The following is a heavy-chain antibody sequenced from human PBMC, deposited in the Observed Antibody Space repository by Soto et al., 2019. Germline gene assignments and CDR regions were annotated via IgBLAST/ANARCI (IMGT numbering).Heavy chain of an antibody. CDR2: ISKSDYT. CDR3: AREDSIIIPAVSDF. D-gene: IGHD2-2*01. CDR1: GFAFNNYG. V-gene: IGHV3-21*01. Sequence: GGSLRLSCTVSGFAFNNYGINWVRQAPGKGLEWVSSISKSDYTYYSDSVKGRFTISRDNAKNSVSLQMNTLRVEDTAVYYCAREDSIIIPAVSDFWGQGTLVTVS. J-gene: IGHJ4*02.